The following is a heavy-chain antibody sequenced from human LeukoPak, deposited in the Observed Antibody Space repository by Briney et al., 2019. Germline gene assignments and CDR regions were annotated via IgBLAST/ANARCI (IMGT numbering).Heavy chain of an antibody. CDR2: IPYDGSNK. D-gene: IGHD2-8*02. CDR3: ATYRQVLLPFES. Sequence: GGSLRLSCAASGFTFSSYAMHWVRQAPGKGLEWVALIPYDGSNKYYADSVKGRFTISRDNSKSTLSLQMNSLRAEDTAIYYCATYRQVLLPFESWGQGTLVTVSS. V-gene: IGHV3-30*04. J-gene: IGHJ4*02. CDR1: GFTFSSYA.